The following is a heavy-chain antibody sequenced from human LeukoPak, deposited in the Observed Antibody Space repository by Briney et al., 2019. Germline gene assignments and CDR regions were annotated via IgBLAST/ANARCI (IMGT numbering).Heavy chain of an antibody. CDR1: GFTFSKYA. CDR3: AKSNYFDSGGYYFFDY. Sequence: GGSLRLSCAASGFTFSKYAMTWVRQAPGKGLEWVSGISVSGCSTNYADSVKGRFTISRDNSKNTLYLQMNSLRAEDTAVYYCAKSNYFDSGGYYFFDYWGQGTLVTVSS. CDR2: ISVSGCST. D-gene: IGHD3-22*01. V-gene: IGHV3-23*01. J-gene: IGHJ4*02.